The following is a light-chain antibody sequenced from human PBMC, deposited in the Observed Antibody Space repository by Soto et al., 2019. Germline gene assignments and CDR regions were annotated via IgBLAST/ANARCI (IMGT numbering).Light chain of an antibody. V-gene: IGKV3-20*01. CDR1: QSVSSN. CDR3: QQYGSSSIT. Sequence: EIVLTQSPVTLSLSPGERATLSCRASQSVSSNLACYQQKPGQAPRLLIYGASSRATGIPERFSGSGSGTDFTLTISRLEPEDFAVYYCQQYGSSSITFGQGTRLEIK. J-gene: IGKJ5*01. CDR2: GAS.